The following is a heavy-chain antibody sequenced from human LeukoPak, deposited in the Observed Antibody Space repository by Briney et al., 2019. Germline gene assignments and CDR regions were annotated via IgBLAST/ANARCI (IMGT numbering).Heavy chain of an antibody. D-gene: IGHD2-2*02. CDR3: RAGYCSSTSCYTYFDY. J-gene: IGHJ4*02. Sequence: SETLSLTCTVSGGSISSYYWSWIRQPPGKGLEWIGYIYYSGSTNYNPSLKSRVTISVDTSKNQFSLKLSSVTAEDTAVYYCRAGYCSSTSCYTYFDYWGQGTLVTVSS. CDR1: GGSISSYY. V-gene: IGHV4-59*01. CDR2: IYYSGST.